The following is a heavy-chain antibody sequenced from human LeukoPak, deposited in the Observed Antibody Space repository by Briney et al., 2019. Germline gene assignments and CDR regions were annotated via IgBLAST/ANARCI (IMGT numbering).Heavy chain of an antibody. V-gene: IGHV3-30*18. Sequence: PGRSLRLSCAASGFTFSSYGMHWVRQAPGKGLEWVAVISYDGSNKYYADSVKGRFTISRDNSKNTLYLQMNSLRAEDTAVYYCAKDRGIAVAGPGNIDYWGQGTLVTVSS. CDR3: AKDRGIAVAGPGNIDY. D-gene: IGHD6-19*01. CDR1: GFTFSSYG. J-gene: IGHJ4*02. CDR2: ISYDGSNK.